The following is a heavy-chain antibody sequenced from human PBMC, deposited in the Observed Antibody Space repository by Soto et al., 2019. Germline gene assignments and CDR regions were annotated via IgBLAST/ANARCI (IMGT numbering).Heavy chain of an antibody. CDR2: IYYSGST. CDR1: GGSISSGDYY. Sequence: LSLTCTVPGGSISSGDYYWSWIRQPPGKGLEWIGYIYYSGSTYYNPSLKSRVTISVDTPKNQFSLKLSSVTAADTAVYYCARDTGAYYGMDVWGQGTTVTVSS. D-gene: IGHD4-4*01. V-gene: IGHV4-30-4*01. CDR3: ARDTGAYYGMDV. J-gene: IGHJ6*02.